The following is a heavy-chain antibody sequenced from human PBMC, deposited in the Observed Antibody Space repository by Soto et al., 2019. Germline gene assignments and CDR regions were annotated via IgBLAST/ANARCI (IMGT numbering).Heavy chain of an antibody. CDR2: IRIKANSYAT. CDR1: GFTFSCSA. D-gene: IGHD2-21*02. Sequence: GGSLRRSWAASGFTFSCSAMHWVRQASGKGLEWVGRIRIKANSYATAYAASVKGRFTISRDDSKNTAYLQMNSLKTEDTAVYYCTIVTAAPSWGQGTLVTVSS. CDR3: TIVTAAPS. J-gene: IGHJ5*02. V-gene: IGHV3-73*01.